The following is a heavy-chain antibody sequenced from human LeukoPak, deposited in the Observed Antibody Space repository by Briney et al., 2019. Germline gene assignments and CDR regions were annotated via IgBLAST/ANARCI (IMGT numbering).Heavy chain of an antibody. CDR1: GGSISSSSYY. CDR3: ARRRLRWRLFDY. J-gene: IGHJ4*02. D-gene: IGHD4-23*01. Sequence: PSETLSLTCTVSGGSISSSSYYWGWIRQPPGKGLEWIGSIYYSGSTYYNPSLKSRVTISVDTSKNQFSLKLSSVTAADTAVYYCARRRLRWRLFDYWGQGTLVTVSS. CDR2: IYYSGST. V-gene: IGHV4-39*07.